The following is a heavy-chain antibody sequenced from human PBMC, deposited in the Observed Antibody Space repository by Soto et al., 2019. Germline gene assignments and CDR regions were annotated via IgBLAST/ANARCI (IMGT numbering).Heavy chain of an antibody. J-gene: IGHJ3*02. CDR2: IYYSGST. Sequence: QLQLQESGPGLVKPSETLSLTCTVSGGSISSSSYYWGWIRQPPGKGLEWIGSIYYSGSTYYNPSLKGRVTISVDTSKNQFSLKLSSVTAADTAVYYCAVSSGYYSHDAFDIWGQGTMVTVSS. CDR3: AVSSGYYSHDAFDI. D-gene: IGHD3-22*01. CDR1: GGSISSSSYY. V-gene: IGHV4-39*01.